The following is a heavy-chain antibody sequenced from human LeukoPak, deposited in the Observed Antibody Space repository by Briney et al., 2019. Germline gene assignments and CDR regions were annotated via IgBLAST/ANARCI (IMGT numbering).Heavy chain of an antibody. J-gene: IGHJ3*02. D-gene: IGHD1-26*01. CDR3: ARAPWELHDAFDI. CDR2: IIPIFGTA. CDR1: GGTFSSYA. V-gene: IGHV1-69*05. Sequence: SVKVSCKASGGTFSSYAISWVRQAPGQGLEWMGGIIPIFGTANYAQKFQGRVRITTDESTSTAYMELSSLRSEDTAVYYCARAPWELHDAFDIWGQGTMVTVSS.